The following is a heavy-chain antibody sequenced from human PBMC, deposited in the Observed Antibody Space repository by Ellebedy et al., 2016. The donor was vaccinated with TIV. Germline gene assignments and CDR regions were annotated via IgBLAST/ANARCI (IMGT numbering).Heavy chain of an antibody. CDR1: GFTFSSYW. V-gene: IGHV3-74*01. J-gene: IGHJ4*02. CDR3: ARGGGCGSGDCWAFDY. Sequence: GESLKISCAASGFTFSSYWMHWVRQAPGEELVWVSRINSDGWSTSYADSVKGRFTISRDNAKNTLYLQMNSLRAEDTVVYYCARGGGCGSGDCWAFDYWGQGTLVNVSS. D-gene: IGHD2-21*02. CDR2: INSDGWST.